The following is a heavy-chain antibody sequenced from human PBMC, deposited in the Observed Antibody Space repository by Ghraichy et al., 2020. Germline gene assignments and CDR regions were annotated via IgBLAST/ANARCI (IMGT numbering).Heavy chain of an antibody. CDR1: GFTFSSYS. J-gene: IGHJ4*02. V-gene: IGHV3-48*01. CDR3: ARAKDSRWYPGGGLDY. CDR2: ISSSSSTI. Sequence: GGSLRLSCAASGFTFSSYSMNWVRQAPGKGLEWVSYISSSSSTIYYADSVKGRFTISRDNAKNSLYLQMNSLRAEDTAVYYCARAKDSRWYPGGGLDYWGQGTLVTVSS. D-gene: IGHD4-23*01.